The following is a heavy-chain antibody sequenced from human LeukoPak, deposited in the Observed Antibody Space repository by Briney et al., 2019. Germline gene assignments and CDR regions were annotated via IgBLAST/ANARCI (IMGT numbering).Heavy chain of an antibody. CDR2: ISASGGTT. V-gene: IGHV3-23*01. Sequence: QTGGSLRLSCAASGFTFNTYTMSWVRQAPGKGLEWVSVISASGGTTYYADSVKGRFTISRDTSKDTVYLQMHSLRAEDTAVYYCAKGDVLPSYPTFDYWGQGTLVTVSS. D-gene: IGHD3-9*01. J-gene: IGHJ4*02. CDR1: GFTFNTYT. CDR3: AKGDVLPSYPTFDY.